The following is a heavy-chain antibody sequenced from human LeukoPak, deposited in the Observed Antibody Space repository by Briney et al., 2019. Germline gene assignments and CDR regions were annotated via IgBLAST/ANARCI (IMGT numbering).Heavy chain of an antibody. Sequence: GASVTVSCTASGYTFTGYYMHWVRQAPGQGLEWMGWINPNSGGTNYAQKFQGWVTMTRDTSISTAYMELSRLRSDDTAVYYCARDRRGIAAAGRPRWFDPWGQGTLVTVSS. D-gene: IGHD6-13*01. V-gene: IGHV1-2*04. CDR2: INPNSGGT. J-gene: IGHJ5*02. CDR1: GYTFTGYY. CDR3: ARDRRGIAAAGRPRWFDP.